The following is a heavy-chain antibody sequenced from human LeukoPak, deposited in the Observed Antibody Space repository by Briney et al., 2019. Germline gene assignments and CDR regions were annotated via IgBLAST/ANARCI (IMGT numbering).Heavy chain of an antibody. Sequence: PGGSLRLSCAASGFTFSTYSMRWVRLAPGKGLEWVSTVSPSGGDTYYVDSVKGRFTIPGDDAKNTMYLQMDSLRADDTAVYYCATDLDYTFDYWGRGTLVTVSS. CDR1: GFTFSTYS. D-gene: IGHD4-4*01. J-gene: IGHJ4*02. CDR3: ATDLDYTFDY. CDR2: VSPSGGDT. V-gene: IGHV3-23*01.